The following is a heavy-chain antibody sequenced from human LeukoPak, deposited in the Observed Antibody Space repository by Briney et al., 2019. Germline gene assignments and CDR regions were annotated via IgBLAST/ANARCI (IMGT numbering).Heavy chain of an antibody. V-gene: IGHV3-11*01. CDR3: AKGTDSYDFWSGYYTTIDY. D-gene: IGHD3-3*01. J-gene: IGHJ4*02. CDR1: GFIFNDYH. Sequence: PGGSLRLSCAASGFIFNDYHMSWIRQAPGKGLEWVSYITSTGSTIYYADSVKGRFTISRDNAKNSLYLQMNSLRAEDTAVYYCAKGTDSYDFWSGYYTTIDYWGQGTLVTVSS. CDR2: ITSTGSTI.